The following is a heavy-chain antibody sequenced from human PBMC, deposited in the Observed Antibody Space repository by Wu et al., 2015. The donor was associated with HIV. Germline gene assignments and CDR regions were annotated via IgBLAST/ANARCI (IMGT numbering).Heavy chain of an antibody. D-gene: IGHD2-2*01. CDR1: GGTFSSYV. J-gene: IGHJ4*03. Sequence: QVQLVQSGAEVKKPGSSVKVSCKASGGTFSSYVISWVRQAPGQGLEWMGGIIPIFGTTNYAQKFQGRVTITADGSTSTAYMELSSLISDDTAMYYCARGRRSTSERPFDYVGPGTLVTVSS. CDR3: ARGRRSTSERPFDY. V-gene: IGHV1-69*12. CDR2: IIPIFGTT.